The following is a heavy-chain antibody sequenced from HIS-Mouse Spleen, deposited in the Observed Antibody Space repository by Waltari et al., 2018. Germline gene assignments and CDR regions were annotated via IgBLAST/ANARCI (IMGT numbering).Heavy chain of an antibody. CDR3: ARSSSSRSWFDP. Sequence: QLQLQESGPGLVKPSETLSLTCTVSGGSISSSSYYWGWTRQPPGKGLEWIGCIYYSGSTYYNPSLKSRVTISVDTSKNQFSRKLSSVTAADTAVYYCARSSSSRSWFDPWGQGTLVTVSS. CDR2: IYYSGST. J-gene: IGHJ5*02. CDR1: GGSISSSSYY. D-gene: IGHD6-13*01. V-gene: IGHV4-39*07.